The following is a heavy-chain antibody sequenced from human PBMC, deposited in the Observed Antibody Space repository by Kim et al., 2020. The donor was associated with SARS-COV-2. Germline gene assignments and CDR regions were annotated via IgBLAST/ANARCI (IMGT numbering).Heavy chain of an antibody. CDR1: GFTFSGSA. V-gene: IGHV3-73*01. CDR2: IRSKANSYAT. Sequence: LSLTCAASGFTFSGSAMHWVLQASGKGLEWVGRIRSKANSYATAYAASVKGRFTISRDDSKNTAYLQMNSLKTEDTAVYYCTRLGGDIVVVVAATRHYYYGMDVWGQGTTVTVSS. D-gene: IGHD2-15*01. CDR3: TRLGGDIVVVVAATRHYYYGMDV. J-gene: IGHJ6*02.